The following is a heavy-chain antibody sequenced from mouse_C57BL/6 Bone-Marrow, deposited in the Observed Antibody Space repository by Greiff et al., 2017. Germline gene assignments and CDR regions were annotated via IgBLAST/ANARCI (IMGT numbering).Heavy chain of an antibody. J-gene: IGHJ2*01. Sequence: VQLQQSGAELVRPGASVKLSCTASGFNIKDDYMHWVKQRPEQGLEWIGWIDPENGDTEYASKFQGKATITADTYSNTAYLQLSSLTSEDTAGYYCTPTVVAKGGYWGQGTTLTVSS. D-gene: IGHD1-1*01. CDR2: IDPENGDT. CDR3: TPTVVAKGGY. V-gene: IGHV14-4*01. CDR1: GFNIKDDY.